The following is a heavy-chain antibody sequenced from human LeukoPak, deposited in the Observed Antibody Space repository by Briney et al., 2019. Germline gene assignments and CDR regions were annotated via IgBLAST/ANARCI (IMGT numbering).Heavy chain of an antibody. J-gene: IGHJ3*02. Sequence: GGSLRLSCAASGFTFRNYEMNWVRQAPGKRLEWVSYISSGESTIYYADSVKGRFTISRDDSKNTLYLQMNSLTTEDTAVYYCAADHGSGSWNYYAKTFDIWGRETMVTVSS. V-gene: IGHV3-48*03. CDR1: GFTFRNYE. D-gene: IGHD3-10*01. CDR2: ISSGESTI. CDR3: AADHGSGSWNYYAKTFDI.